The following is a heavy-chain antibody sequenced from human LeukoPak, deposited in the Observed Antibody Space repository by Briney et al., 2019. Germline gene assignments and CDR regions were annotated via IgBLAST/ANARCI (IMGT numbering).Heavy chain of an antibody. V-gene: IGHV3-53*01. CDR1: GLSVSSNF. J-gene: IGHJ5*02. CDR2: IYGDGST. D-gene: IGHD6-19*01. CDR3: ASWPVGWYGEDA. Sequence: GGSLRLSCAATGLSVSSNFMSWVRKAPGKGLEWVSVIYGDGSTYCADCVKGRFTISRDTTKNTLYLQMNSLRVEDTAVYYCASWPVGWYGEDAWGQGTLVTVSS.